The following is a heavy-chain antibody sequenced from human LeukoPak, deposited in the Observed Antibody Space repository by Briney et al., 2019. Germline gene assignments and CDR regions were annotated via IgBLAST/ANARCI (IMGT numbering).Heavy chain of an antibody. CDR3: ARWPLGYCSSTSCYQNWFDP. CDR2: IYPGDSDT. D-gene: IGHD2-2*01. J-gene: IGHJ5*02. CDR1: GYSFTSYW. Sequence: GESLKISCKGSGYSFTSYWIGWVRQMPGKGLEWMGIIYPGDSDTRYSPTFQGQVTISADKSISTAYLQWSSLKASDTAMYYCARWPLGYCSSTSCYQNWFDPWGQGTLVTVSS. V-gene: IGHV5-51*01.